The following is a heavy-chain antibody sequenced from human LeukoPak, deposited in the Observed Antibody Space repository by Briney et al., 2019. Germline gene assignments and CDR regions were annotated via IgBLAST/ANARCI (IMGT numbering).Heavy chain of an antibody. CDR3: AKEAASSTLVRGVTYYYYYGMDV. D-gene: IGHD3-10*01. CDR1: GFTFSYYG. J-gene: IGHJ6*02. CDR2: IRGRGGDT. Sequence: PGGALRLSCAASGFTFSYYGINWVRQAPEKGLEWVSAIRGRGGDTYYADSVKGRFTISRDHSKSTLYLQMNSLRVEDTAVYYCAKEAASSTLVRGVTYYYYYGMDVWGQGTAVTVSS. V-gene: IGHV3-23*01.